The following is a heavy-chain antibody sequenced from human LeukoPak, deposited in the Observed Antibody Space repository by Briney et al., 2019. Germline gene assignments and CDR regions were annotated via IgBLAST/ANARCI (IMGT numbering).Heavy chain of an antibody. CDR1: GFTFSSYE. Sequence: VGSLILSCAASGFTFSSYEMNWVRQAPGKGLEWVSYISSGGETIYYADSVKGRFTISRDNAKSSLYLQMNSLRAEDTAVYYCARQARSLEARIPYFDHWGQGTLVSVSS. V-gene: IGHV3-48*03. D-gene: IGHD3-3*01. J-gene: IGHJ4*02. CDR3: ARQARSLEARIPYFDH. CDR2: ISSGGETI.